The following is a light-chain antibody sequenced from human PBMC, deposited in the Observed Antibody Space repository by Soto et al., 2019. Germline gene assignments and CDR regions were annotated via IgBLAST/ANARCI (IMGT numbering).Light chain of an antibody. J-gene: IGKJ1*01. Sequence: IQLTQSPSSLSASVGDRVTITCRANEGINTYLAWYQQKPGKAPKLLIYAASTLQSGVPSRFSGSGSGTDFTLTISCLQSEDFATYYCQQYYSYPRTFGQGTKVDIK. CDR2: AAS. CDR1: EGINTY. V-gene: IGKV1-9*01. CDR3: QQYYSYPRT.